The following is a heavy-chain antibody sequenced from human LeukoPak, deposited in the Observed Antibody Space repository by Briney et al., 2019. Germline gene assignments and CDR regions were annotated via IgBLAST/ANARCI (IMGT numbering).Heavy chain of an antibody. V-gene: IGHV3-66*01. CDR1: GFTFSSYE. CDR3: ASPSSGYYYGPFDY. Sequence: GGSLRLSCAASGFTFSSYEMNWVRQAPGKGLEWVSVIYSGGSTYYADSVKGRFTISRDNSKNTLYLQMNSLRAEDTAVYYCASPSSGYYYGPFDYWGQGTLVTVSS. J-gene: IGHJ4*02. D-gene: IGHD3-22*01. CDR2: IYSGGST.